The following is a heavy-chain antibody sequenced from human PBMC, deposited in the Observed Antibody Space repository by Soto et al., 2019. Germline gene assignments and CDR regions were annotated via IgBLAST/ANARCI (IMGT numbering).Heavy chain of an antibody. D-gene: IGHD6-25*01. Sequence: QLQLVESGGGVVQPGRSLRLSCEPSTFTFTTFGMHWVRQAPGKGLEWVAFISHDGSNKDYADSVKGRFTISRENPRNTLYLQMSSLRAEDTAVYYCKKVRAGPSSYYYYAMDVWGQGTTVTVSS. V-gene: IGHV3-30*18. CDR1: TFTFTTFG. CDR3: KKVRAGPSSYYYYAMDV. J-gene: IGHJ6*02. CDR2: ISHDGSNK.